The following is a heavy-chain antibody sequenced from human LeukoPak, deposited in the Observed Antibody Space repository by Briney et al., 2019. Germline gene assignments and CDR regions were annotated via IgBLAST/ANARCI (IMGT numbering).Heavy chain of an antibody. CDR2: INPNSGGT. Sequence: GASVKVSCKASGYTFTGYYMHWVRQAPGQGLEWMGWINPNSGGTNYAQKFQGRVTMTRDTSISTAYMELSRLRSDDTAVYYCARGTITMIVVEAHAFDIWGQGTMVTVSS. J-gene: IGHJ3*02. CDR3: ARGTITMIVVEAHAFDI. CDR1: GYTFTGYY. D-gene: IGHD3-22*01. V-gene: IGHV1-2*02.